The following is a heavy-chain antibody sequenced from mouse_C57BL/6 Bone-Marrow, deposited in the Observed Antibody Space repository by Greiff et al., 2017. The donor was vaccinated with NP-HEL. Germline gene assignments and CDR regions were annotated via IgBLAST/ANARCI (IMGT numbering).Heavy chain of an antibody. CDR1: GYTFTDYY. CDR2: INPNNGGT. J-gene: IGHJ4*01. Sequence: EVQLQQSGPELVKPGASVKISCKASGYTFTDYYMNWVKQSHGKSLEWMGDINPNNGGTSYNQKLQGKATLPVDKSSSTAYMEHLSLTSEDSAVYYCARGGYYSYYYAMDDWGQGTSVTVSS. V-gene: IGHV1-26*01. CDR3: ARGGYYSYYYAMDD. D-gene: IGHD1-1*02.